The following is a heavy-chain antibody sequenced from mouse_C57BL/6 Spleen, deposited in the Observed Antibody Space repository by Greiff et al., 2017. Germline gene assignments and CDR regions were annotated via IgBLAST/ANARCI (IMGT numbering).Heavy chain of an antibody. D-gene: IGHD4-1*01. Sequence: VKLQESGPELVKPGASVKISCKASGYAFSSSWMNWVKQRPGKGLEWIGRIYPGDGDTNYNGKFKGKATLTADKSSSTAYMQLSSLTSEDSAVYFCAALTGTVFAYWGQGTLVTVSA. CDR2: IYPGDGDT. CDR3: AALTGTVFAY. V-gene: IGHV1-82*01. J-gene: IGHJ3*01. CDR1: GYAFSSSW.